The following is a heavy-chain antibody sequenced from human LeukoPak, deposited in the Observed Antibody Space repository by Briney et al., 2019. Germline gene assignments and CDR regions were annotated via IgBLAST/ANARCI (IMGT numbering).Heavy chain of an antibody. CDR1: GAPINNYY. J-gene: IGHJ4*02. Sequence: SETLSLTCTVSGAPINNYYWSWIRQPAGKGLEWIGRVYTSGSTNYNPSFRSRVTMSVDKSKNQLSLKLTSVTAADTAVYYCAGRDYWGRGTLVTVSS. V-gene: IGHV4-4*07. CDR2: VYTSGST. CDR3: AGRDY.